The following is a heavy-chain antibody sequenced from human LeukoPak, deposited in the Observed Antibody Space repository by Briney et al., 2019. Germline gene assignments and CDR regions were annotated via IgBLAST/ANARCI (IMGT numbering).Heavy chain of an antibody. CDR1: GDIVSSNNGA. V-gene: IGHV6-1*01. CDR2: TYYRSKWYS. CDR3: VRDLGTSGWNIFDY. Sequence: SQTLSLTCGISGDIVSSNNGAWNWIRQSPSRGLEWLGRTYYRSKWYSDYAASVQGRITINADTSKNQFSLQLYSVTPQDTAVYYCVRDLGTSGWNIFDYWGEETLVTFSS. D-gene: IGHD6-19*01. J-gene: IGHJ4*02.